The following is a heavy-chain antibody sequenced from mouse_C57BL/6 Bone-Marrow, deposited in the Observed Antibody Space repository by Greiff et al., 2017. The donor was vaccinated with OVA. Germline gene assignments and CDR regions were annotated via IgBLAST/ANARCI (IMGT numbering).Heavy chain of an antibody. D-gene: IGHD2-3*01. J-gene: IGHJ3*01. V-gene: IGHV1-59*01. Sequence: QVQLQQPGAELVRPGTSVKLSCKASGYTFTSYWMHWVTQRPGQGLEWLGVIDPSDSYTNYNQKFKGKATLTVETSSSTAYMQLSSLTSEDSAVYYCASDGYPAWFAYWGQGTLVTVSA. CDR2: IDPSDSYT. CDR1: GYTFTSYW. CDR3: ASDGYPAWFAY.